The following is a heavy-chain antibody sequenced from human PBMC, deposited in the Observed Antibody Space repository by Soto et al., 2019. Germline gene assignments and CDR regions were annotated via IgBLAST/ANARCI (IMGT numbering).Heavy chain of an antibody. CDR1: GFTFSSYG. CDR2: ISYDGSNK. CDR3: AKDNTMVRGGTVMGFDY. D-gene: IGHD3-10*01. J-gene: IGHJ4*02. V-gene: IGHV3-30*18. Sequence: QVQLVESGGGVVQPGRSLRLSCAASGFTFSSYGMHWVRQAPGKGLEWVAVISYDGSNKYYADSVKGRFTISRDNSKNTLYQKMNILRTEDTAVYYCAKDNTMVRGGTVMGFDYWGQGTLVTVSS.